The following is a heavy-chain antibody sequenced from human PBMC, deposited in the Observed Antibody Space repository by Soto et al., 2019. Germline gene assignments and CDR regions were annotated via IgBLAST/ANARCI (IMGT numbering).Heavy chain of an antibody. V-gene: IGHV3-30*18. J-gene: IGHJ5*02. Sequence: QVQLVESGGGVVQPGRSLRLSCAASGFTFRNHGMHWVRQAPGKGLEWVAVISYDGSNIYYADSVKGRFTISRDNSKNTLYLQMNSLRAEDTAVYCCAKDTYSSGLWGAFDPWGQGTLVTVPS. D-gene: IGHD6-19*01. CDR2: ISYDGSNI. CDR3: AKDTYSSGLWGAFDP. CDR1: GFTFRNHG.